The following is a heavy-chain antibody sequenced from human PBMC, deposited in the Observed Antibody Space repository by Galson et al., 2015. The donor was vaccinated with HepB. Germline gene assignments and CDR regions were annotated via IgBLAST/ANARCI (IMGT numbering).Heavy chain of an antibody. D-gene: IGHD2-2*01. V-gene: IGHV3-66*02. Sequence: SLRLSCAASGFTVSSNYMSWVRQAPGKGLEWVSVIYSGGSTYYADSVKGRFTISRDNSKNTLYLQMNSLRAEDTAVYYCARDRSSSALPDAFDIWGQGTMVTVSS. CDR2: IYSGGST. CDR1: GFTVSSNY. CDR3: ARDRSSSALPDAFDI. J-gene: IGHJ3*02.